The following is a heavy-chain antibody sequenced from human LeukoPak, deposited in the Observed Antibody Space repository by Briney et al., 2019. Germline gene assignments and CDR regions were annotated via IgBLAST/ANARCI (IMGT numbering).Heavy chain of an antibody. Sequence: ASVKVSCNASGYTFTSYGISWVRQAPGQGPEWMRWISAYNGNTNYAQKLQGRVTMTTDTSTSTAYMELRSLRSDDTAVYYCARDPDFWSGWSRYYYYYGMDVWGQGTTVTVSS. CDR2: ISAYNGNT. J-gene: IGHJ6*02. D-gene: IGHD3-3*01. CDR3: ARDPDFWSGWSRYYYYYGMDV. CDR1: GYTFTSYG. V-gene: IGHV1-18*01.